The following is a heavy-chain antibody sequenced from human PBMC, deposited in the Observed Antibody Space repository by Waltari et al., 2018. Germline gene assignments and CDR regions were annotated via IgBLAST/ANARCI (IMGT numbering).Heavy chain of an antibody. CDR2: INPETGGD. D-gene: IGHD1-1*01. Sequence: QVQLVQSGAEVKKPGASVKVSCKASGYTFTAYYVHWVRQAPGPGVEWMGWINPETGGDSDGQEVAGRCNNDKGQVTNTAVKAANRLRIGRTAIYYWTRERADVVIGATGADWFDPWGQGTLVTVSS. J-gene: IGHJ5*02. CDR1: GYTFTAYY. CDR3: TRERADVVIGATGADWFDP. V-gene: IGHV1-2*02.